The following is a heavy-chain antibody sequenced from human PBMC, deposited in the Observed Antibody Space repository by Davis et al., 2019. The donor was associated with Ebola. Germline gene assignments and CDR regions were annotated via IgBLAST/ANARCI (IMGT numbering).Heavy chain of an antibody. CDR3: ARREAASIDY. CDR2: ISYDGSNK. Sequence: GGSLRLSCEASGFTFSSYAMHWVRQAPGKGLEWVAVISYDGSNKYYADSVKGRFTISRDNSKNTLYLQLNSLRVEDTAIYYCARREAASIDYWGQGTLVTVSS. V-gene: IGHV3-30-3*01. CDR1: GFTFSSYA. D-gene: IGHD2-15*01. J-gene: IGHJ4*02.